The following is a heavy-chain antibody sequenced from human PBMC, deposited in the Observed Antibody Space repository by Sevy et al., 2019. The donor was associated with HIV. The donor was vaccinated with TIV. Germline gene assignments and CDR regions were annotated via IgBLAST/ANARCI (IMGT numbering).Heavy chain of an antibody. V-gene: IGHV3-53*01. CDR1: GFTVSSNY. CDR2: IYSGGST. D-gene: IGHD1-26*01. J-gene: IGHJ4*02. Sequence: GGSLRLSCAASGFTVSSNYMSWVRQAPGKGLEWVSVIYSGGSTYYADSVKGRFTISRDNSKNTLYLQMNSLRAEDTVVYYWARAQGGSYYYFDYWAQGTLVTVSS. CDR3: ARAQGGSYYYFDY.